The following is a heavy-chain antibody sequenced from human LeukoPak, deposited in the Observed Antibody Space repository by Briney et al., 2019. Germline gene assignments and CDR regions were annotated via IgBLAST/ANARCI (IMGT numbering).Heavy chain of an antibody. CDR2: INPSGGST. J-gene: IGHJ4*02. V-gene: IGHV1-46*01. CDR1: GYTFTSYY. CDR3: ARDLVVSYSLGIAVAGTGLNFDY. D-gene: IGHD6-19*01. Sequence: ASVKVSCKASGYTFTSYYMHWVRQAPGQGLEWMGIINPSGGSTSYAQKFQGRVTMTRDTSTSTVYMELSSLRSEDTAVYYCARDLVVSYSLGIAVAGTGLNFDYWGQGTLVTVSS.